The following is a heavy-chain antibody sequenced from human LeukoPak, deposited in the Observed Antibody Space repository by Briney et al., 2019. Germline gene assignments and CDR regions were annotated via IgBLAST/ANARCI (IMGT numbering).Heavy chain of an antibody. J-gene: IGHJ3*02. CDR1: GFTFSSYS. Sequence: PGGSLRLSCAASGFTFSSYSMNWVRQAPGQGLEWVSSISSSSSYIYYADSVKGRLTISRDNAKNSLYLQMNSLRAEDTAVYYCARDLGDDYVWGSYGRGAFDIWGQGTMVTVSS. V-gene: IGHV3-21*01. CDR2: ISSSSSYI. CDR3: ARDLGDDYVWGSYGRGAFDI. D-gene: IGHD3-16*01.